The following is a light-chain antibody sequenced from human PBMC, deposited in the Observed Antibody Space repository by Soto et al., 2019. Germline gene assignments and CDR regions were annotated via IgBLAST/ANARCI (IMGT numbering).Light chain of an antibody. Sequence: EIVMTQSPATLSVSPGERATLSCRASQSVSSDLAWYQQKPGQAPRLLIYGASTRATGIPARFSGSGSGTDFTLTISSLQSEDLAVYYCQQYDQWPPMYTFGQETKLEI. V-gene: IGKV3-15*01. CDR2: GAS. CDR1: QSVSSD. J-gene: IGKJ2*01. CDR3: QQYDQWPPMYT.